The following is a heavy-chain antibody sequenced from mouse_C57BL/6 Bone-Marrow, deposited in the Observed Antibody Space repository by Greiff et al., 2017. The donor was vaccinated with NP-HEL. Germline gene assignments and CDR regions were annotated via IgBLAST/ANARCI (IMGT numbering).Heavy chain of an antibody. D-gene: IGHD1-1*01. J-gene: IGHJ3*01. CDR3: AITTVVATDAY. CDR2: IYPRSGNT. V-gene: IGHV1-81*01. Sequence: QVQLQQSGAELARPGASVKLSCKASGYTFTSYGISWVKQRTGQGLEWIGEIYPRSGNTYYNEKFKGKATLTADKSSSTAYMELRSLTSEDAAVYFCAITTVVATDAYWGQGTLVTVSA. CDR1: GYTFTSYG.